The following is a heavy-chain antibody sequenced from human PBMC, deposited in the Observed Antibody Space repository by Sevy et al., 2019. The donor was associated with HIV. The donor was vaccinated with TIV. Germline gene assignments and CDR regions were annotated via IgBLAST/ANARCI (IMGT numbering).Heavy chain of an antibody. CDR3: AREEIAVAGTSAFDI. D-gene: IGHD6-19*01. CDR2: IYSGGST. J-gene: IGHJ3*02. Sequence: GGSLRLSCAASGFTVSSNYMSWVRQAPGKGLEWVSVIYSGGSTYYADSVKGRFTISRENSKNTLYLQMNSLRAEDTAVYYCAREEIAVAGTSAFDIWGQGTMVTVSS. CDR1: GFTVSSNY. V-gene: IGHV3-53*01.